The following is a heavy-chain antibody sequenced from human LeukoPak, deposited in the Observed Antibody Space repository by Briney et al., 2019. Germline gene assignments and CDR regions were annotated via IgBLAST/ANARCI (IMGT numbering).Heavy chain of an antibody. CDR2: IYYSGST. D-gene: IGHD5-24*01. V-gene: IGHV4-39*07. CDR3: ARGRWLQLIPFDY. Sequence: SETLSLTCTVSGGSISSSSYYWGWIRQPPGKGLEWIGSIYYSGSTYYNPSLKSRVTISVDTSKNQFSLKLSSVTAADTAVYYCARGRWLQLIPFDYWGQGTLVTVSS. CDR1: GGSISSSSYY. J-gene: IGHJ4*02.